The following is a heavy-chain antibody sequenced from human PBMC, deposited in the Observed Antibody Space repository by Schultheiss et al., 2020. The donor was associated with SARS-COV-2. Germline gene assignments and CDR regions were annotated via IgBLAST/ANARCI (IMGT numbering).Heavy chain of an antibody. CDR1: GGSISSYY. CDR3: ARGGQHPGLGYGSGSSFMDV. V-gene: IGHV4-59*01. CDR2: IYYSGST. Sequence: SETLSLTCTVSGGSISSYYWSWIRQPPGKGLEWIGYIYYSGSTNYNPSLKSRVTISVDTSKSQFSLKLRSVTAADTAMYYCARGGQHPGLGYGSGSSFMDVWGQGTTVTVSS. D-gene: IGHD3-10*01. J-gene: IGHJ6*02.